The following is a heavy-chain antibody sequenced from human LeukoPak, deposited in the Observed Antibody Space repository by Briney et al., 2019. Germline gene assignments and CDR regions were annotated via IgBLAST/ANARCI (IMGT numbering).Heavy chain of an antibody. V-gene: IGHV4-4*09. CDR1: GGSISSYY. CDR2: ICTSGST. CDR3: ARRERSSGYVDYFDY. Sequence: SETLSLTCTVSGGSISSYYWSWIRQPPGKGLEWTGYICTSGSTNYNPSLKSRVTISVDTSKNQFSLKLSSVTAADTAVYYCARRERSSGYVDYFDYWGQGALVTVSS. D-gene: IGHD3-22*01. J-gene: IGHJ4*02.